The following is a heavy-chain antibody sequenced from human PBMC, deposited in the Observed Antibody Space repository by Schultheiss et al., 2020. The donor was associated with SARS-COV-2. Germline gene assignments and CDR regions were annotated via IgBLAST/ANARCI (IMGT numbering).Heavy chain of an antibody. V-gene: IGHV4-39*07. CDR2: IYYSGST. Sequence: SETLSLTCTVSGGSISSSSYYWGWIRQPPGKGLEWIGSIYYSGSTNYNPSLKSRVTISVDTSKNQFSLKLSSVTAADTAVYYCARDRRWFGRRNWFDPWGQGTLVTVSS. CDR3: ARDRRWFGRRNWFDP. J-gene: IGHJ5*02. D-gene: IGHD3-10*01. CDR1: GGSISSSSYY.